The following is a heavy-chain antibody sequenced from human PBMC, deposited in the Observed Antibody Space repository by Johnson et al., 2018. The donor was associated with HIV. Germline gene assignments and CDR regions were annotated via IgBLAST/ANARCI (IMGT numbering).Heavy chain of an antibody. CDR1: GFTFDSYG. CDR2: ISYDGSKK. CDR3: ARERASSAFDI. V-gene: IGHV3-30*03. Sequence: QMQLVESGGGVVQHGRSLRLSCAASGFTFDSYGMHWVRQAPGKGLDWMALISYDGSKKLYADSVKGRFTISRDNAKNSLYLQMNSLRAEDTAVYYCARERASSAFDIWGQGTMVTVSS. J-gene: IGHJ3*02.